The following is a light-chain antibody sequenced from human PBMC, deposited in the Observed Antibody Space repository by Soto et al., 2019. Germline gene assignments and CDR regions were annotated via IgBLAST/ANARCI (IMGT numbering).Light chain of an antibody. J-gene: IGKJ1*01. Sequence: EIVLTQSTGTLSLSPGERATLSCRASQTVTRRYLAWYQQKPGQAPRLLIFGASIRDTGIPDRFSGSGSGTDFTLTISRMKSEDFAVYYCQQYGISTGTFGQGTKVEIK. CDR1: QTVTRRY. CDR3: QQYGISTGT. CDR2: GAS. V-gene: IGKV3-20*01.